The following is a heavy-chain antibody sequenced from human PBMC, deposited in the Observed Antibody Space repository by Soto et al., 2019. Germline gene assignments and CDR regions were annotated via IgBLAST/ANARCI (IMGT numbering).Heavy chain of an antibody. D-gene: IGHD5-12*01. CDR3: ARVSGYYLPDY. Sequence: QVQLVQSGAEEKKPGASVKVSCKASGYTFTNYAMHWVRQAPGQRLEWMGWINAGNGNTKYSQKFQGRVTITRDTSASKASMELSSLRSEDTAVYYCARVSGYYLPDYWGQGTLVTVSS. CDR2: INAGNGNT. J-gene: IGHJ4*02. CDR1: GYTFTNYA. V-gene: IGHV1-3*05.